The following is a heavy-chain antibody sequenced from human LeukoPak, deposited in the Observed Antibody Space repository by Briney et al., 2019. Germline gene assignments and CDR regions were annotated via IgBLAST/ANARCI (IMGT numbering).Heavy chain of an antibody. CDR1: GFTFSSYS. V-gene: IGHV3-48*01. CDR2: ISSSSSTI. Sequence: PGGSLRLSCAVSGFTFSSYSMNWVRQAPGKGLEWLSYISSSSSTIFYADSVKGQFTISRDNAKNSLYLQMNSLRTEDTALYYCARSLPDYFDYWGQGTLVTVSS. CDR3: ARSLPDYFDY. J-gene: IGHJ4*02.